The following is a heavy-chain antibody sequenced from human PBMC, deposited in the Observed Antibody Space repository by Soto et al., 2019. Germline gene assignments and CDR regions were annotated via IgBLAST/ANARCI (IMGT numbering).Heavy chain of an antibody. CDR1: AGALSSSS. J-gene: IGHJ3*02. V-gene: IGHV1-69*13. CDR3: GSPHFLARYSLSAFDI. D-gene: IGHD3-3*01. Sequence: SVKVSWKASAGALSSSSISWVCQAPGQGVERMGGIIPIFGTANYAQKFQGRVTITADESTSTAYMELSSLISEDTAVYYCGSPHFLARYSLSAFDIW. CDR2: IIPIFGTA.